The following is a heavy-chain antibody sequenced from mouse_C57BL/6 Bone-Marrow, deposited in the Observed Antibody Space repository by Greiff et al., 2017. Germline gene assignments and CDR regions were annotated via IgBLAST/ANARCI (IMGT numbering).Heavy chain of an antibody. CDR3: ARDAGDYGYYAMDY. Sequence: EVNLVESEGGLVQPGRSMKLSCTASGFTFNDYYMAWVRQVPEKGLEWVANINYDGSSTYYLDSLNSRFIISRDNAKNIRYLQMSSLKSEDTSTYYCARDAGDYGYYAMDYWGQGTSVTVSS. D-gene: IGHD2-4*01. CDR1: GFTFNDYY. J-gene: IGHJ4*01. V-gene: IGHV5-16*01. CDR2: INYDGSST.